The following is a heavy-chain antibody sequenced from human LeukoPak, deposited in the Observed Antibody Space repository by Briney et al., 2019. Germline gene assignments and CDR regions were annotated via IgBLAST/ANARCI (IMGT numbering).Heavy chain of an antibody. CDR1: GGSFSDHF. CDR3: ARGRRMTTMVVASRGAFDI. J-gene: IGHJ3*02. Sequence: SETLSLTCAVYGGSFSDHFWSWIRQAPGQGLEWIGEINHGGNTNYNPSLKSRVSISTDTSKNQFSLKLTSVTVADTAVYYCARGRRMTTMVVASRGAFDIWGQGTLVTVSS. D-gene: IGHD4-23*01. V-gene: IGHV4-34*01. CDR2: INHGGNT.